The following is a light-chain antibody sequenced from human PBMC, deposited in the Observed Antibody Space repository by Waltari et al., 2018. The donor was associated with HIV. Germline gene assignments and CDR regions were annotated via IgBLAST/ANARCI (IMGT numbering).Light chain of an antibody. CDR2: WAS. J-gene: IGKJ4*01. V-gene: IGKV4-1*01. CDR1: QSVLKSSNNKNY. Sequence: DVVMTQSPDSLAVSLGERATINCKSGQSVLKSSNNKNYLAGYQQKQGHPPKVLIYWASARESGVPDRCSAIGSGTDFTLTISNLQAEDVAVYYCQQYYSTPLTFGGGTKVEIK. CDR3: QQYYSTPLT.